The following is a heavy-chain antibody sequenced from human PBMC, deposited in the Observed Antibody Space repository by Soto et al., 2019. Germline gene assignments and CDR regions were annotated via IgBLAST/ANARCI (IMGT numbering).Heavy chain of an antibody. CDR1: GFTFSSYA. CDR3: AKAFSFLGEGMDV. J-gene: IGHJ6*02. D-gene: IGHD3-10*01. Sequence: GGSLRLSCAPSGFTFSSYAMSWVRQAPGKGLEWVSAISGSGGRTYYADSVKGRFTISRDNSKNTLFLQMNSLRAEDTAVYYCAKAFSFLGEGMDVWGQGTTVTVSS. V-gene: IGHV3-23*01. CDR2: ISGSGGRT.